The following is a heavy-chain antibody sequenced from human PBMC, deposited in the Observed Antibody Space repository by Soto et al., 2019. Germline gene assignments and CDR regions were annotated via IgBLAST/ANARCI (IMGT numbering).Heavy chain of an antibody. Sequence: SETLSLTCTVSGGSISSGGYYWSWIRQHPGKGLEWIGYIYYSGSTYYNPSLKSRVTISVDTSKNQFSLKLSSVTAADTAVYYCARDRSSDFSGEPRAGIQLWSRAFDIWGQGTMVPVSS. D-gene: IGHD5-18*01. J-gene: IGHJ3*02. CDR2: IYYSGST. V-gene: IGHV4-31*03. CDR1: GGSISSGGYY. CDR3: ARDRSSDFSGEPRAGIQLWSRAFDI.